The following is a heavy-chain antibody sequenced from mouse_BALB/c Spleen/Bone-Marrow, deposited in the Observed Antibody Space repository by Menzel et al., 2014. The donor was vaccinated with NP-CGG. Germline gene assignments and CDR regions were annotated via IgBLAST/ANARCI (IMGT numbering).Heavy chain of an antibody. CDR2: ISYSGST. V-gene: IGHV3-8*02. Sequence: VQLQQSGPSLVKPSQTLSLTCSVTGDSIXSSYWNWIRKFPGNKLEYMGYISYSGSTYYNPSLKSRISITRDTSKNQYYLQLNSVTTEDTATYYCARFRTTGAMDYWGQGTSVTVSS. J-gene: IGHJ4*01. CDR1: GDSIXSSY. CDR3: ARFRTTGAMDY.